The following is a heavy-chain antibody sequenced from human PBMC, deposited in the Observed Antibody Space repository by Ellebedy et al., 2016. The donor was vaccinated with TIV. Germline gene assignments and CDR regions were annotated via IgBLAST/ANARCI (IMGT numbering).Heavy chain of an antibody. J-gene: IGHJ4*02. CDR1: GFTFSSYS. V-gene: IGHV3-33*08. CDR2: IWYDGSDK. Sequence: GGSLRLXXAASGFTFSSYSMNWVRQAPGKGLEWVAIIWYDGSDKYSADSVKGRFTISRDNSKNTLYLQMNSLRTEDTAMYYCARDSDNRLGPGDYWGQGTLVTVSS. D-gene: IGHD1-14*01. CDR3: ARDSDNRLGPGDY.